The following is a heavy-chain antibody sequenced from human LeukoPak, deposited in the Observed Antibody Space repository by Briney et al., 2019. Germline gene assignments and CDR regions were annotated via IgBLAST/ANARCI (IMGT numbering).Heavy chain of an antibody. Sequence: SGRVSCKASGGTFSSYAISWVRQAPGQGVEWMGRIIPMLGIANYAQNLQGRVTMTTETSTSTSYMELRSLRSDDTAVYYCARDRTFYDYVWGTYRHYFDYWGQGTLVTVSS. D-gene: IGHD3-16*02. V-gene: IGHV1-69*04. CDR3: ARDRTFYDYVWGTYRHYFDY. CDR2: IIPMLGIA. J-gene: IGHJ4*02. CDR1: GGTFSSYA.